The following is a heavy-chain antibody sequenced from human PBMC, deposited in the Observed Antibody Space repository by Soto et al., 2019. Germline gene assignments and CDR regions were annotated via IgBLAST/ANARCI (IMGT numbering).Heavy chain of an antibody. CDR3: ARRGTAAKFDY. CDR1: GGSITSSTFY. D-gene: IGHD2-2*01. J-gene: IGHJ4*02. CDR2: INYSGST. V-gene: IGHV4-39*01. Sequence: QLQLQESGPGLVKPSETLSLTCTVSGGSITSSTFYWGWIRQPPGKGLEWIGTINYSGSTYSSPSLKSRSIISVDTSKNQFSLRLNSVTAADPAVYYCARRGTAAKFDYWGQGTLVTVSS.